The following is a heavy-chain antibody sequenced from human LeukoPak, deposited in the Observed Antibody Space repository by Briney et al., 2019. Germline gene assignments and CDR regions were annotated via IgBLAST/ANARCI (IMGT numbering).Heavy chain of an antibody. CDR1: GDSVSSNSAA. D-gene: IGHD6-13*01. J-gene: IGHJ6*03. Sequence: SQTLSLTCAISGDSVSSNSAAWNWIRQSPSRGLEWLGRTYYRSKWYNDYAVSVKSRITINPDTSKNQFSLQLNSVTPEDTAVYYCARVKSGWYDSYYYYYMDVWGKGTTVTVSS. CDR3: ARVKSGWYDSYYYYYMDV. CDR2: TYYRSKWYN. V-gene: IGHV6-1*01.